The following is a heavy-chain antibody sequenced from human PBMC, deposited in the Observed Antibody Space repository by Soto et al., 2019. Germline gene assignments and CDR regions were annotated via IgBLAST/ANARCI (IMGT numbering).Heavy chain of an antibody. J-gene: IGHJ6*02. CDR1: GFTFSSYG. CDR2: ISYDGSNK. Sequence: GGSLRLSCAASGFTFSSYGMHWVRQAPGKGLEWVAVISYDGSNKYYADSVKGRFTISRDNSKNTLYLQMNSLRAEDTAVYYCAKGYDDFWSGPYYYYGMDVWGQGTTVTVSS. D-gene: IGHD3-3*01. CDR3: AKGYDDFWSGPYYYYGMDV. V-gene: IGHV3-30*18.